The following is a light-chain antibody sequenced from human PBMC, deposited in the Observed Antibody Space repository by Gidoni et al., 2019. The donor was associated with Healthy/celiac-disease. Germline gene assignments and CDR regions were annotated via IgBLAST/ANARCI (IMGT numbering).Light chain of an antibody. CDR3: SSYTSSSTPWV. CDR1: SSDVGGYNY. CDR2: DVS. J-gene: IGLJ3*02. V-gene: IGLV2-14*03. Sequence: QSALTQPVSVSGSPGPSITISCTGTSSDVGGYNYVSWYQQHPGKAPKLMIYDVSNRPSGVSNRFSGSKSGNTASLTISGLQAEDEADYYCSSYTSSSTPWVLGGGTKLTVL.